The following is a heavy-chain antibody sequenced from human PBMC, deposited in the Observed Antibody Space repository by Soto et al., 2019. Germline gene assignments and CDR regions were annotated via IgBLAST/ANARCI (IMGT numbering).Heavy chain of an antibody. D-gene: IGHD6-19*01. V-gene: IGHV3-23*01. CDR2: VSTSGGRT. CDR3: VRKGYETGWYYDQ. CDR1: EFNSKSYD. Sequence: GGSMRLSCAASEFNSKSYDMFWVRQAPGKGPEWVSFVSTSGGRTEYADFVRGRFTISRDNAENTLSLQMNSLAVDDTAVYYCVRKGYETGWYYDQWGQGTLVTVSS. J-gene: IGHJ4*02.